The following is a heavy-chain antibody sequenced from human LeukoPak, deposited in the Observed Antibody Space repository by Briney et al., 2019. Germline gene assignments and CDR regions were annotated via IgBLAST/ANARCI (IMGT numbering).Heavy chain of an antibody. D-gene: IGHD5-18*01. J-gene: IGHJ4*02. Sequence: PGGSLRLSCATPGFTFTAYPMAWVRQAPGKGLEWVSSISGSGGRSDYAESVRGRFTISSDSSSNTLYLQMDSLRGDDTAVYYCAKVNNHGYNDYWGQGTLVTVSS. CDR2: ISGSGGRS. CDR3: AKVNNHGYNDY. CDR1: GFTFTAYP. V-gene: IGHV3-23*01.